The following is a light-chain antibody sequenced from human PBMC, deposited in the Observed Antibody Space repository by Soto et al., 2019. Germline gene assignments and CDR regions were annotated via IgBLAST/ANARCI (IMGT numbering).Light chain of an antibody. CDR3: QQVSIYPLP. CDR2: GAS. CDR1: EDINDW. J-gene: IGKJ5*01. V-gene: IGKV1-9*01. Sequence: DIQVTQPPSPLSASQGDRVTITCRASEDINDWLAWYQQKPGNAPKLLIYGASTLQSGVPSRFSGGASGTEFTLTITSLQPEDFATYYCQQVSIYPLPFGQGTRLEIK.